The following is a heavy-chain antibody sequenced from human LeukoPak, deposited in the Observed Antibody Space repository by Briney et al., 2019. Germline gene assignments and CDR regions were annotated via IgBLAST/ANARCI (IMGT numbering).Heavy chain of an antibody. CDR3: ARPHWKSGGEAVAGRLEDNWFDP. J-gene: IGHJ5*02. Sequence: ASVKVSCKASGYTFTSYGISGVRQAPGQGLEWMGCLRSYNTNTKYAQKLQGGAIQPPDTYSRKPYIELRSLRSDETPVYYCARPHWKSGGEAVAGRLEDNWFDPWGQGTLVTVSS. CDR2: LRSYNTNT. CDR1: GYTFTSYG. V-gene: IGHV1-18*01. D-gene: IGHD6-13*01.